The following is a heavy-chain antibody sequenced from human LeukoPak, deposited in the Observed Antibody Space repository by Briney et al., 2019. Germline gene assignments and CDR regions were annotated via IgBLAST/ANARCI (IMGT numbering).Heavy chain of an antibody. CDR3: AREELLWFGELFTYYFDY. CDR2: INPNSGGT. J-gene: IGHJ4*02. CDR1: GGTFSSYA. D-gene: IGHD3-10*01. Sequence: VKVSCKASGGTFSSYAISWVRQAPGQGLEWMGWINPNSGGTNYAQKFQGRVTMTRDTSISTAYMELSRLRSDDTAVYYCAREELLWFGELFTYYFDYWGQGTLVTVSS. V-gene: IGHV1-2*02.